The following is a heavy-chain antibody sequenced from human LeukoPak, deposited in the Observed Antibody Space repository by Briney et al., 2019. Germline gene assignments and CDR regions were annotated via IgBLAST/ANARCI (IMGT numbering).Heavy chain of an antibody. J-gene: IGHJ6*02. D-gene: IGHD6-13*01. CDR1: AFTVSSNY. CDR2: IYSGGST. CDR3: ARDLASSPHYYYYGMDV. V-gene: IGHV3-53*01. Sequence: PGGSLRLSCAASAFTVSSNYMSCVRQAPGKGLEWVSVIYSGGSTYYADSVKGRFTISRDNSKDTLYLQMNSLRAEDTAVYYCARDLASSPHYYYYGMDVWGQGTTVTVSS.